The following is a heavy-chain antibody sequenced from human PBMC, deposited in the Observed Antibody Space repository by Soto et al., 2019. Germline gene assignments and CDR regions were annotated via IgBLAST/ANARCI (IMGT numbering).Heavy chain of an antibody. Sequence: SETLSLTCTVSGGSIISGYWSWIRQPPGKGLEWIGYISYSGNTNYNPSLKSRVTMSVDTPKNQFSLRLSSVTTADTAVYYCAGLRGYAGSPIDYWGQGTLVTVS. CDR3: AGLRGYAGSPIDY. J-gene: IGHJ4*02. CDR2: ISYSGNT. D-gene: IGHD2-15*01. V-gene: IGHV4-59*01. CDR1: GGSIISGY.